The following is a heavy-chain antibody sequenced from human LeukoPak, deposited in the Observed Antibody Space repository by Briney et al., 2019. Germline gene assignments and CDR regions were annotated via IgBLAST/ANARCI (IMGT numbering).Heavy chain of an antibody. D-gene: IGHD3-16*01. CDR2: ISTSGSTI. V-gene: IGHV3-11*01. CDR1: GFTFSDYY. CDR3: VRATLGGFDI. Sequence: GGSLRLSCAASGFTFSDYYMSWIRQAPGKGLEWVSYISTSGSTIYYADSLKGRFTISRDNAKNSLYLQMNSLRAEDTALYYCVRATLGGFDIWGQGTMVTVSS. J-gene: IGHJ3*02.